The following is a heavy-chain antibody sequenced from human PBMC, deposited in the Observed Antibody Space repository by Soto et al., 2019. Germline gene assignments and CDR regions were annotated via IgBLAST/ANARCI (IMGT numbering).Heavy chain of an antibody. J-gene: IGHJ4*02. CDR1: GDSVASTSAA. V-gene: IGHV6-1*01. CDR3: AGEGGDSSSWDFDY. D-gene: IGHD6-13*01. CDR2: TYDRSKWNN. Sequence: QTLSLSWAISGDSVASTSAAWNLVRQSPSRGLEWLGRTYDRSKWNNDYAVSVKRRITINPDTSKNQFSLQLNSVTPEDTAVYYCAGEGGDSSSWDFDYWGQGTLVTVSS.